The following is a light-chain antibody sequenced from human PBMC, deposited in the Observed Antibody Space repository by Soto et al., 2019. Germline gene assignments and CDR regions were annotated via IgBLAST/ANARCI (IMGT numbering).Light chain of an antibody. V-gene: IGKV1-39*01. CDR3: QQSYSFPYT. J-gene: IGKJ2*01. CDR2: TSS. Sequence: DIQIPQSPSSLSASVGDTVTFTCRASQTIGIYLNWYQLKPGKAPHRLIYTSSSLQRGVPSRFSGSGSGTDFSLTINSLQREDVATYYCQQSYSFPYTFGQGTKVDI. CDR1: QTIGIY.